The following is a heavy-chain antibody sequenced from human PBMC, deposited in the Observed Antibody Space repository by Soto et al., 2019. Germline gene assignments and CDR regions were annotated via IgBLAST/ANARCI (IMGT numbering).Heavy chain of an antibody. V-gene: IGHV1-69*01. D-gene: IGHD3-10*01. CDR2: IIPLFGTA. Sequence: QVQLVQSGADVKKPGSSVKVSCQASGVTFSSETLGWVRQAPGQGLEWVGGIIPLFGTASYAQKFQGRVTITADASTSTVYMELSSLRSDDTAVYFCATELGENPASPVDAWGQGTLVTVSS. J-gene: IGHJ5*02. CDR1: GVTFSSET. CDR3: ATELGENPASPVDA.